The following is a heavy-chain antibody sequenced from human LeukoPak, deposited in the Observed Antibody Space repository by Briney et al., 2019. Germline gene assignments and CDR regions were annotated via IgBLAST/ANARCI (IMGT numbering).Heavy chain of an antibody. J-gene: IGHJ3*02. D-gene: IGHD1-26*01. CDR3: ARTRGAGNDAFDI. Sequence: GASVKVSCKASGYTFTGYYMHWVRQAPGQGLEWMGWINPNSGGTNYAQKFQGWVTMTRDTSISTAYMELSRLRSDDTAVYYCARTRGAGNDAFDIWGQGTMVTVSS. V-gene: IGHV1-2*04. CDR2: INPNSGGT. CDR1: GYTFTGYY.